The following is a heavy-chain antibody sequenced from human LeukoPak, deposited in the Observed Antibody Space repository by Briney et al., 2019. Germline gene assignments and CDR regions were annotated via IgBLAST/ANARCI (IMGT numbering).Heavy chain of an antibody. CDR1: GFSLSTSGVG. CDR3: AHSPQIGYCSSTSCLKWFDP. D-gene: IGHD2-2*01. Sequence: SGPTLVKPTRTLTLTCTFSGFSLSTSGVGVGWIRQPPGKALAWLALIYWNDDEHYSPSLKSRLTITKDTSKKQVVLTMTNMDPVDTATYYCAHSPQIGYCSSTSCLKWFDPWGQGTLVTVSS. J-gene: IGHJ5*02. V-gene: IGHV2-5*01. CDR2: IYWNDDE.